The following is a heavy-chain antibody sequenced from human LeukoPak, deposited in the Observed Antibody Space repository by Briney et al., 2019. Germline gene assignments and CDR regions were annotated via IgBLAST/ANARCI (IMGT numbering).Heavy chain of an antibody. CDR2: INPNSGGT. CDR3: ARAEQWLVPHFDY. V-gene: IGHV1-2*02. J-gene: IGHJ4*02. CDR1: GGTFSSYA. Sequence: ASVKVSCKASGGTFSSYAISWVRQAPGQGLEWMGWINPNSGGTNYAQKFQGRVTMTRDTSISTAYMELSRLRSDDTAVYYCARAEQWLVPHFDYWGQGTLVTVSS. D-gene: IGHD6-19*01.